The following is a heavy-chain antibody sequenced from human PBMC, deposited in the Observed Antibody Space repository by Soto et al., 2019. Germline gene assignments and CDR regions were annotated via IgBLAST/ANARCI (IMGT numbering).Heavy chain of an antibody. CDR1: GFDFSNSW. J-gene: IGHJ6*02. V-gene: IGHV3-74*03. CDR2: INSDGSST. Sequence: GGSLRLSCAASGFDFSNSWMRWVRQVPGKGLVWVSHINSDGSSTTYADSVKGRFTISRDNARTTVYLQLDSLRVEDTAVYYCARDKSYALAVWGQGTTVTVSS. CDR3: ARDKSYALAV. D-gene: IGHD4-17*01.